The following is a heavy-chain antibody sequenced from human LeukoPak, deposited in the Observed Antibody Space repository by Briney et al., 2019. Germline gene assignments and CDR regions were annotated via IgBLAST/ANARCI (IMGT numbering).Heavy chain of an antibody. V-gene: IGHV3-48*03. Sequence: GGSLRLSCAASGFTFSSYEMNWVRQAPGKGLEWVSYISSSGSTIYYADSVKGRFTISRDNAKNSLYLQMNSLRAEDTAVYYCARWEYYYDSSGYYFYYYYMDVWGKGTTVTVSS. CDR3: ARWEYYYDSSGYYFYYYYMDV. CDR2: ISSSGSTI. J-gene: IGHJ6*03. D-gene: IGHD3-22*01. CDR1: GFTFSSYE.